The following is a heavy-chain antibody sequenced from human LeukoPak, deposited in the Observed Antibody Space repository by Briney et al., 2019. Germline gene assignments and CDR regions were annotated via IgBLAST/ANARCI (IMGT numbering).Heavy chain of an antibody. J-gene: IGHJ4*02. CDR1: GFTFSSYG. V-gene: IGHV3-21*01. Sequence: GGSLRLSCAASGFTFSSYGMHWVRQAPGKGLEWVSSISSSSSYIYYADSVKGRFTISRDNAKNSLYLQMNSLRAEDTAVYYCARDGILGATPYFDYWGQGTLVTVSS. D-gene: IGHD1-26*01. CDR3: ARDGILGATPYFDY. CDR2: ISSSSSYI.